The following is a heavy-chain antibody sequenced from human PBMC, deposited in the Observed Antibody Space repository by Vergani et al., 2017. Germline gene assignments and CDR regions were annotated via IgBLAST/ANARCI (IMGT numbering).Heavy chain of an antibody. CDR2: INTNTGNP. CDR1: GGTFSSYT. CDR3: ARLLVGSSWPLDY. Sequence: QVQLVQSGAEVKKPGSSVKVSCKASGGTFSSYTISWVRQAPGQGLEWMGWINTNTGNPTYAQGFTGRFVFSLDTSVSTAYLQISSLKAEDTAVYYCARLLVGSSWPLDYWGQGTLVTVSS. D-gene: IGHD6-13*01. J-gene: IGHJ4*02. V-gene: IGHV7-4-1*02.